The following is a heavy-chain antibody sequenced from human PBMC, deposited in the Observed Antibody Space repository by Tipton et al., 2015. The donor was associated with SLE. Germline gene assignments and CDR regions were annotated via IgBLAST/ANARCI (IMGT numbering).Heavy chain of an antibody. CDR1: GGSITTYY. CDR2: IYNSGST. V-gene: IGHV4-59*01. Sequence: TLSLTCSVSGGSITTYYWSWIRQPPGKGLEWIGHIYNSGSTYYNPSLKSRVTMSIDTSKNQFSLNLSSVTAADTAVYYCARDGGSSWFDENWFDPWGQGTLVTVSS. CDR3: ARDGGSSWFDENWFDP. J-gene: IGHJ5*02. D-gene: IGHD6-13*01.